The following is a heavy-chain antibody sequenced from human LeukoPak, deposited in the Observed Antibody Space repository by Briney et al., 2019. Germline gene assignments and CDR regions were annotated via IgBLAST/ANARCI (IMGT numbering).Heavy chain of an antibody. D-gene: IGHD6-13*01. J-gene: IGHJ4*02. V-gene: IGHV3-43*02. CDR2: INGNGDDS. CDR3: ATGLSSSSWYVADS. Sequence: PGGSLRLSCAASGYTFDEYVMHWVREAPGRGLEWVSLINGNGDDSYYADSVKGRFTVSRDSREKSLFLHMNSLRADDTAFYYCATGLSSSSWYVADSWGQGTLVTVSS. CDR1: GYTFDEYV.